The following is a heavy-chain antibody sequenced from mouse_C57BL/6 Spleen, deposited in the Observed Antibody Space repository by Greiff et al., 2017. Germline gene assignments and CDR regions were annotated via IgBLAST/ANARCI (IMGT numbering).Heavy chain of an antibody. V-gene: IGHV1-4*01. CDR2: INPSSGYT. CDR1: GYTFTSYT. CDR3: GYYGSSAFDY. J-gene: IGHJ2*01. Sequence: VQLVESGAELARPGASVKMSCKASGYTFTSYTMHWVKQRPGQGLEWIGYINPSSGYTKYNQKFKDKATLTADKSSSTAYMQLSSLTSEDSAVYYCGYYGSSAFDYWGQGTTLTVSS. D-gene: IGHD1-1*01.